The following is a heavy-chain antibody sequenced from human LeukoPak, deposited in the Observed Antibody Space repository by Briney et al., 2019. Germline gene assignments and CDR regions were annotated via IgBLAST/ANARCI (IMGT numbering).Heavy chain of an antibody. D-gene: IGHD3-22*01. CDR3: AREQYYDSSGYGSYYMDV. J-gene: IGHJ6*03. Sequence: SETLSLTCTVSGGSISSSSYYWGWIRQPPGKGLEWIGEIYHSGSTNYNPSLKSRVTISVDTSKNQFSLKLSSVTAADTAVYYCAREQYYDSSGYGSYYMDVWGKGTTVTVSS. V-gene: IGHV4-39*07. CDR1: GGSISSSSYY. CDR2: IYHSGST.